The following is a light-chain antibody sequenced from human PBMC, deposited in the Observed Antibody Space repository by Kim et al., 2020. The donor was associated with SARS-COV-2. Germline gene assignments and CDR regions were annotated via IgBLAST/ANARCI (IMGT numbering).Light chain of an antibody. J-gene: IGKJ4*01. CDR1: QTVSSIY. V-gene: IGKV3D-20*02. CDR2: DIS. Sequence: EIVLTQSPGTLSLSPGERASLSCRASQTVSSIYLAWYQQKPGQAPRLIMYDISIRASGIPDRFSGSGSGTDFTLTISSLEPEDFAVYYCQQRANWPLTFGGGTKVDIK. CDR3: QQRANWPLT.